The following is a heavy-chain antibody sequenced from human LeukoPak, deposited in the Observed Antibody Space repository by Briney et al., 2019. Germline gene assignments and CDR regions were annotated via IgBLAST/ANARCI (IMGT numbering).Heavy chain of an antibody. CDR3: ARGGRDFWSGYLDWFDP. V-gene: IGHV4-30-2*01. J-gene: IGHJ5*02. CDR1: GGSISSGGYS. D-gene: IGHD3-3*01. CDR2: IYHSGST. Sequence: PSQTLSLTCAVSGGSISSGGYSWSWIRQPPGKGLEWIGYIYHSGSTYYNPSLKSRVTISVDRSKNQFSLKLSSVTAADTAVYYCARGGRDFWSGYLDWFDPWGRGTLVTVSS.